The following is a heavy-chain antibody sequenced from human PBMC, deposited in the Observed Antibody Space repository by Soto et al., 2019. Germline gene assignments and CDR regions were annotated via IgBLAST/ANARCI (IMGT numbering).Heavy chain of an antibody. CDR1: GGSVSGYY. CDR3: TRHAIVPKFQYGLDV. J-gene: IGHJ6*02. CDR2: IFYAGTT. V-gene: IGHV4-59*02. Sequence: SETLSLTCTVSGGSVSGYYWSWIRQPPGKGLEWLGYIFYAGTTKYNPSVQSRVTISVDTSKNQFSPKLNSVTAADTAVYYCTRHAIVPKFQYGLDVWGQGTTVTVSS. D-gene: IGHD2-2*01.